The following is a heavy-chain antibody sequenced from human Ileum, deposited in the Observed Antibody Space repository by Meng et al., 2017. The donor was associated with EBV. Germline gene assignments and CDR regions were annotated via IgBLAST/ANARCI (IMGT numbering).Heavy chain of an antibody. J-gene: IGHJ5*02. CDR2: ISAYNGNT. Sequence: QVQLVQSGAEVKKPGASGKVSCKASGYIFNNYGVSWVRQAPGQGPEWMGWISAYNGNTNYAQKLQGRVTMTTDTSTSTAYMELRSLRSDDTAVYYCARARLGGYCSSTSCADNWFDPWGQGTLVTVAS. CDR3: ARARLGGYCSSTSCADNWFDP. V-gene: IGHV1-18*01. CDR1: GYIFNNYG. D-gene: IGHD2-2*01.